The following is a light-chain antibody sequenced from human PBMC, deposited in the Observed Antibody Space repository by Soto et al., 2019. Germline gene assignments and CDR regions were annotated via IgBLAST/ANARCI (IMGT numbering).Light chain of an antibody. CDR3: QQYHSYSPYT. Sequence: DIQMTQSPSTLSASVGDRVTITCRASQSISSWLAWYQQKPGKAPKLLIYKASSLESGVPSRFSGSGYGTEFTLTIGSVQPDDFATDYCQQYHSYSPYTFGQGPKLEIK. CDR1: QSISSW. J-gene: IGKJ2*01. V-gene: IGKV1-5*03. CDR2: KAS.